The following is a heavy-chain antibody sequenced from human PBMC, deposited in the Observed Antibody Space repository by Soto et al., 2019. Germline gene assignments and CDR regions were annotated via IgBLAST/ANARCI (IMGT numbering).Heavy chain of an antibody. CDR2: SSATGAGT. D-gene: IGHD1-7*01. Sequence: VQLLESGGGLVQPGGSLRLSCAASGFTSSSYGMTWVRQAPGKGLEWVSFSSATGAGTYYADSVKGRFTISRDNSKNTLYLQMTSLRADDTAVYYCAKDRRAGGNYGFYSDFWGQGALVIVSS. CDR3: AKDRRAGGNYGFYSDF. CDR1: GFTSSSYG. V-gene: IGHV3-23*01. J-gene: IGHJ4*02.